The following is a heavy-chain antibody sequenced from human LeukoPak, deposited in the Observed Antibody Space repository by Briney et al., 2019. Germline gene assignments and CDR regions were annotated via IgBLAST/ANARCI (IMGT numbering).Heavy chain of an antibody. V-gene: IGHV3-23*01. CDR2: ISGSGGST. CDR1: GFIFSNYA. D-gene: IGHD3-10*01. Sequence: GGSLRLSCAASGFIFSNYAMSWVRQAPGKGLEWVSAISGSGGSTYYADSVKGRFTISRDNSKNTLYLQMNSLRAEDTAVYYCAKGQRVRGVITHFDYWGQGTLVTVSS. CDR3: AKGQRVRGVITHFDY. J-gene: IGHJ4*02.